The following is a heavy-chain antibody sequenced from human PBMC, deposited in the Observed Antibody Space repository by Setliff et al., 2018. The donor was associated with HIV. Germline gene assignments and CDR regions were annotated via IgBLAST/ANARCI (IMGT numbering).Heavy chain of an antibody. Sequence: GGSLRLSCGASGFTFRSYEMNWVRQAPGEGLEWLSYIGSAGDSTIFYADSVKGRFTISRDNAKNSLSLQMNSLRAEDPAVYYCARDRGGWDTAMGYFDYWGQGTLVTVSS. CDR2: IGSAGDSTI. J-gene: IGHJ4*02. V-gene: IGHV3-48*03. CDR3: ARDRGGWDTAMGYFDY. D-gene: IGHD5-18*01. CDR1: GFTFRSYE.